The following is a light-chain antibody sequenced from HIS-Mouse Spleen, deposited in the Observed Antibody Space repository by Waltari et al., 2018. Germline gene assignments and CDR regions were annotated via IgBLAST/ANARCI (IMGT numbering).Light chain of an antibody. CDR2: EGS. J-gene: IGLJ2*01. CDR3: CSYAGSSTSVV. V-gene: IGLV2-23*01. CDR1: SSDVGRYTL. Sequence: QSALTQPASVSASPGQSITISCTGTSSDVGRYTLVSWYQQHPGKAPKLMIYEGSKRPSGVSNRFSGSKSGNTASLTISGLQAEDEADYYCCSYAGSSTSVVFGGGTKLTVL.